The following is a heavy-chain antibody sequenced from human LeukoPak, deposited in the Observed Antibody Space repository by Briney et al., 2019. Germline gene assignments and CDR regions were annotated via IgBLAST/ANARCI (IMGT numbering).Heavy chain of an antibody. J-gene: IGHJ4*02. CDR1: GNTFTSYD. D-gene: IGHD3-22*01. V-gene: IGHV1-8*01. CDR2: MNPNSGNR. CDR3: ARGLRYYDSSGYYSFDF. Sequence: ASVKVSCKASGNTFTSYDINWVRQATGQGLEWMGWMNPNSGNRGYAQKFQGRVTMTRNTAISTAYMELSSLRSEDTAVYYCARGLRYYDSSGYYSFDFWGQGTLVTVSS.